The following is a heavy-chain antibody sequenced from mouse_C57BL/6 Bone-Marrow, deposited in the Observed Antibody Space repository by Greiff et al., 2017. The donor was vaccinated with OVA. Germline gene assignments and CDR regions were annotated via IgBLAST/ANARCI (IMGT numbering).Heavy chain of an antibody. D-gene: IGHD2-1*01. Sequence: VQLQQPGAELVKPGASVKLSCKASGYTFTSYWMHWVKQRPGQGLEWIGMIHPNSGSTNYNEKFKSKATLTVDKSSSTAYMQLSSLTSEDSTVYYCARLCYGNPYAMDYWGQGTSVTVSS. J-gene: IGHJ4*01. CDR1: GYTFTSYW. CDR2: IHPNSGST. V-gene: IGHV1-64*01. CDR3: ARLCYGNPYAMDY.